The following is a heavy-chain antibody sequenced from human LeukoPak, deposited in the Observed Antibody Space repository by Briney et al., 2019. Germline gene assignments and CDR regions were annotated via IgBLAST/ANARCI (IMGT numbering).Heavy chain of an antibody. CDR3: ARDPYSGTYGDTYYYYMDV. CDR1: GFTVGDYA. D-gene: IGHD1-26*01. J-gene: IGHJ6*03. V-gene: IGHV3-21*01. Sequence: GGSLRLSCTASGFTVGDYAMSWVRQTLGKGLEWVSSITSSSTYTFYADSVKGRFTISRDNARNSLYLQMNSLRAEDTAVYYCARDPYSGTYGDTYYYYMDVWGKGTTVTISS. CDR2: ITSSSTYT.